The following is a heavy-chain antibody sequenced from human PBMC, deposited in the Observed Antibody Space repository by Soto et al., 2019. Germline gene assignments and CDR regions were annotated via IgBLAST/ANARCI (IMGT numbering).Heavy chain of an antibody. J-gene: IGHJ6*02. Sequence: QVQLVQSGAEVKKPGSSVKVSCKVSGGTFSNYAIDWVRLAPGHGLEWMGGIVPIFGTTYYTKKFQGRATIIADDSTTTAYLEMSSLRSEDTAIYYCARVEAVAGLYNYHGLDVWGQVTAVTVSS. CDR2: IVPIFGTT. V-gene: IGHV1-69*12. D-gene: IGHD6-19*01. CDR3: ARVEAVAGLYNYHGLDV. CDR1: GGTFSNYA.